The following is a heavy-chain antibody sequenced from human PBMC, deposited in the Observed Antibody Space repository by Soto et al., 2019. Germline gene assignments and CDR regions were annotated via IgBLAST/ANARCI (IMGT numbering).Heavy chain of an antibody. CDR3: ATGDYYDSSGYYSPPGDF. CDR2: FDPEDGET. J-gene: IGHJ4*02. CDR1: GYTLTELS. Sequence: ASVKVSCKVSGYTLTELSMHWVRQAPGKGLEWMGGFDPEDGETIYAQKFQGRVTMTEDTSTDTAYMELSSLRSEDTAVYYCATGDYYDSSGYYSPPGDFWGQGTLVTVSS. D-gene: IGHD3-22*01. V-gene: IGHV1-24*01.